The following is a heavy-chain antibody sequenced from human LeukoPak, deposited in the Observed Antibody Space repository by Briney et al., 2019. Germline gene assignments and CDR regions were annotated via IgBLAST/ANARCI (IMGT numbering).Heavy chain of an antibody. CDR1: GFTLSSYW. CDR2: IKRDGSEK. V-gene: IGHV3-7*01. J-gene: IGHJ5*02. D-gene: IGHD6-13*01. Sequence: GGSLRLSCAASGFTLSSYWMSWVRQAPGKGLEWVANIKRDGSEKYYVDSVKGRFTISRDNAKNSLFLQMDSLRVEDTAVYYCATSGGSSWSREYNWFDPWGQGTLVTLSP. CDR3: ATSGGSSWSREYNWFDP.